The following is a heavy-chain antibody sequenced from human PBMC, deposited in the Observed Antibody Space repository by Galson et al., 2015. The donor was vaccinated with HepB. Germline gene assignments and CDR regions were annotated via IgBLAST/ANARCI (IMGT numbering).Heavy chain of an antibody. Sequence: SLRLSCAASGFTFSDAWMNWVRQAPGKGLEWVGRVKSKTDGGTTDYAASVNGRFTISRDDSKNTMFLQMNSLKTEDTAVYYCITAPTLNSMSRGYFDFWGQGALVTVSS. V-gene: IGHV3-15*01. D-gene: IGHD3-10*01. J-gene: IGHJ4*02. CDR3: ITAPTLNSMSRGYFDF. CDR2: VKSKTDGGTT. CDR1: GFTFSDAW.